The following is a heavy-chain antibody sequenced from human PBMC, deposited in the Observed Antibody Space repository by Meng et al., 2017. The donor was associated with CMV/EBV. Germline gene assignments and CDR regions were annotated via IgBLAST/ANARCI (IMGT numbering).Heavy chain of an antibody. Sequence: GGSLRLSCAASGFTFSSYEMNWVRQAPWKGLEWVSYISSSGSTIYYADSVKGRFTISRDNAKNSLYLQMNSLRAEDTAVYYCAREGVAYYYYYGMDVWGQGTTVTVSS. CDR3: AREGVAYYYYYGMDV. V-gene: IGHV3-48*03. CDR1: GFTFSSYE. J-gene: IGHJ6*02. CDR2: ISSSGSTI. D-gene: IGHD5-12*01.